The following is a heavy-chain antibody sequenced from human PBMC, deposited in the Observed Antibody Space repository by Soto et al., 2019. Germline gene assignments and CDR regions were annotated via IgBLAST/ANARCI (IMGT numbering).Heavy chain of an antibody. D-gene: IGHD3-9*01. V-gene: IGHV3-23*01. CDR3: ARDVGLDSDDFFAY. J-gene: IGHJ4*02. CDR2: IRGDGGQT. CDR1: GFTFTSYG. Sequence: PVGSLRLSCTASGFTFTSYGMGWVRQAPGKGLQWVPTIRGDGGQTHYTDSVKGRFSISRDNSKNTVYLQMDSLRAEDTAMYFCARDVGLDSDDFFAYWGQGTQVTVSS.